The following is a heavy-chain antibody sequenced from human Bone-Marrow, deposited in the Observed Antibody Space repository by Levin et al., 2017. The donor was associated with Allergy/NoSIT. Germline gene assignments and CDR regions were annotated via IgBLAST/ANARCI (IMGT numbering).Heavy chain of an antibody. CDR1: GFPFSSYA. CDR3: AKGLSMRWFFDL. V-gene: IGHV3-23*01. Sequence: QTGESLKISCAASGFPFSSYAMTWVRQAPGKGLEWVSTISGTGGRTYYADSVKGRFTISRDNSKDRLFLEINILRAEDTAIYSCAKGLSMRWFFDLWGRGTLVTVSS. J-gene: IGHJ2*01. D-gene: IGHD6-19*01. CDR2: ISGTGGRT.